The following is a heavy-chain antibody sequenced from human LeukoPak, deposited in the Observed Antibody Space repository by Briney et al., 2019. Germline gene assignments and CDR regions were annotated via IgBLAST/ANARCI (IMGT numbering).Heavy chain of an antibody. J-gene: IGHJ4*02. Sequence: ASVKVSCKASGGTFSSYAISWVRQAPGQGLEWMGGIIPIFGTASYAQKFQGRVTITADESTSTAYMELSSLRSEDTAVYYCARDLDNYYDSSSYYHNNFDYWGQGTLVTVSS. D-gene: IGHD3-22*01. CDR1: GGTFSSYA. V-gene: IGHV1-69*13. CDR3: ARDLDNYYDSSSYYHNNFDY. CDR2: IIPIFGTA.